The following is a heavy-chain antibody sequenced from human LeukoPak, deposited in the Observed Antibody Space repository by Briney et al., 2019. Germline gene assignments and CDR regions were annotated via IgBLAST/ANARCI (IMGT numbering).Heavy chain of an antibody. CDR2: IYYIGNT. V-gene: IGHV4-39*01. D-gene: IGHD2-2*01. Sequence: PSETLSLTCTVSGGSISSSSYYWAWIRQPPGKGLEWIGNIYYIGNTYQNPSLKSRVTISVDTSKNQFSLSLTSLTAADTAVYYCARAPGEYQMGYYFDSWGQGTLVTVSS. J-gene: IGHJ4*02. CDR3: ARAPGEYQMGYYFDS. CDR1: GGSISSSSYY.